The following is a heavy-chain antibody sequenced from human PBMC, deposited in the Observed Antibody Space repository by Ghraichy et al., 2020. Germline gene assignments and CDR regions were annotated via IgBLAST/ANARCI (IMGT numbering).Heavy chain of an antibody. J-gene: IGHJ4*02. Sequence: GGSLRLSCAASGFSFSTYGMHWVRQAPGKGLEWVTFIPYYGSNKYYADSVKGRFTISRDNSRNTLYLQMNSLKAEDTAVYYCAKDLPSSLADYWGQGTQVTVSS. CDR1: GFSFSTYG. CDR3: AKDLPSSLADY. V-gene: IGHV3-30*02. D-gene: IGHD2-2*01. CDR2: IPYYGSNK.